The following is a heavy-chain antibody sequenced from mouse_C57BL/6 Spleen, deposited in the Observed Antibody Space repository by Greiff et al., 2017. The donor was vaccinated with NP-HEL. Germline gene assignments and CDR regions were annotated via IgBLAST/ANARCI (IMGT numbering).Heavy chain of an antibody. CDR1: GYTFTDYN. V-gene: IGHV1-18*01. Sequence: EVKVVESGPELVKPGASVKIPCKASGYTFTDYNMDWVKQSHGKSLEWIGDINPNNGGTIYNQKFKGKATLTVDKSSSTAYMELRSLTSEDTAVYYCARWGNYWYFDVWGTGTTVTVSS. CDR3: ARWGNYWYFDV. J-gene: IGHJ1*03. CDR2: INPNNGGT. D-gene: IGHD2-1*01.